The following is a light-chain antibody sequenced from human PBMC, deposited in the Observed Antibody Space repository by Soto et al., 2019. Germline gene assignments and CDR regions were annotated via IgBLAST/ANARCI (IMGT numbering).Light chain of an antibody. Sequence: QSALTQPPSASGSPGQSVTISCTGTSSDVGAYNYVSWYQQHAGKAPKLVIYEVTKRPSGVPDRYSGYKSANTASLTVSGLQAEAEADYYCSSFASSNPWVFGGGTKLTVL. CDR3: SSFASSNPWV. J-gene: IGLJ3*02. V-gene: IGLV2-8*01. CDR1: SSDVGAYNY. CDR2: EVT.